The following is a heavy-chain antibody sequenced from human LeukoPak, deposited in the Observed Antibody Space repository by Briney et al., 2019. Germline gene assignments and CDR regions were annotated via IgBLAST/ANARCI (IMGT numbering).Heavy chain of an antibody. D-gene: IGHD3-22*01. CDR2: INHSGST. Sequence: SETLSLTCAVYGRSLSGYYWSWIRQPPGKGLEWIREINHSGSTNYNPSLKSRVTISVDTSKNQFSLKLSSVTAADTAVYYCARGSSGYYSLCYFDYWGQETLVTVSS. V-gene: IGHV4-34*01. CDR1: GRSLSGYY. J-gene: IGHJ4*02. CDR3: ARGSSGYYSLCYFDY.